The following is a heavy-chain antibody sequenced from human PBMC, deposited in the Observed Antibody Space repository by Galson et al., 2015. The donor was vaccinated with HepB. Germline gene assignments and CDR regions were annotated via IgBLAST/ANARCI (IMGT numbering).Heavy chain of an antibody. CDR3: ARQPYSSSFSSEFDP. J-gene: IGHJ5*02. D-gene: IGHD6-13*01. V-gene: IGHV5-51*01. CDR1: GYSFTTYW. CDR2: IYPGDSDT. Sequence: QSGAEVKKPGESLKISCKGSGYSFTTYWIGWVRQMPGKGLEWVGLIYPGDSDTRYSPSFQGQVTISADKSISTAYLQWSSLKASDTAMYYCARQPYSSSFSSEFDPWGQGTLVTVSS.